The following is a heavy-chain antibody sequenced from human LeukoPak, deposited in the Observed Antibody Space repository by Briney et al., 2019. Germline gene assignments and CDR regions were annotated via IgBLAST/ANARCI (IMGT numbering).Heavy chain of an antibody. CDR2: INIDGSST. V-gene: IGHV3-74*01. CDR3: ARGVGTAVVFGY. CDR1: GFTFSTYL. J-gene: IGHJ4*02. D-gene: IGHD5-18*01. Sequence: PGGSLRLSCAASGFTFSTYLMNWVRQAPGKGLMWVSRINIDGSSTSYADSVKGRFTISRDNAKNTLYLQMNSLRAEDTSAYFCARGVGTAVVFGYWGQGTLVTVSS.